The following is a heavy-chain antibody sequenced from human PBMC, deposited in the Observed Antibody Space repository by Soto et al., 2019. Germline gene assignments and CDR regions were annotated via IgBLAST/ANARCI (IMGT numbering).Heavy chain of an antibody. V-gene: IGHV4-31*03. CDR1: GGSISSGGYY. CDR2: IYYSGST. D-gene: IGHD3-3*01. Sequence: SETLSLTCTVSGGSISSGGYYWSWIRQHPGKGLEWIGYIYYSGSTYYNPSLKSRVTISVDTSKNQFSLKLGSVTAADTAVYYCARVISGIVDYDFWSGYYSDSWFDPWGQGTLVTVSS. J-gene: IGHJ5*02. CDR3: ARVISGIVDYDFWSGYYSDSWFDP.